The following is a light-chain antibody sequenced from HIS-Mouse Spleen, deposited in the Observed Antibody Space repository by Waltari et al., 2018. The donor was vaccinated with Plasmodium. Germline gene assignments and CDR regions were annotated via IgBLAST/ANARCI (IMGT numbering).Light chain of an antibody. CDR3: QQSYSTWT. CDR1: QSIRNY. Sequence: DIQMTQSPSSLSASVGDRVTITCRASQSIRNYLNWYQQKPGKAPKFLIYAASTLQSGVPSRFSGSGSGTDFTLTISSLQPEEFATYYCQQSYSTWTFGQGTKVEIK. CDR2: AAS. J-gene: IGKJ1*01. V-gene: IGKV1-39*01.